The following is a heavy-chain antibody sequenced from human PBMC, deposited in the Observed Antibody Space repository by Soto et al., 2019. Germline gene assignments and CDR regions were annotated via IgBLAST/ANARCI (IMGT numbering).Heavy chain of an antibody. Sequence: GASVKVSCKASGYTFTSYYMHWVRQAPGQGLEWMGIINPSGGSTSYAQKFQGRVTMTRDTSTSTVYMELSSLRSEDTAVYYCARDQNTCTRLHLCYHGWFDPWGQGTLVTVSS. J-gene: IGHJ5*02. D-gene: IGHD2-15*01. CDR2: INPSGGST. CDR1: GYTFTSYY. CDR3: ARDQNTCTRLHLCYHGWFDP. V-gene: IGHV1-46*01.